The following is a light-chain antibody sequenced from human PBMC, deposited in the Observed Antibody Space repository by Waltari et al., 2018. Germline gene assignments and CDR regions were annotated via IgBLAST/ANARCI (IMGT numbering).Light chain of an antibody. CDR3: MQGTHRPWT. J-gene: IGKJ1*01. Sequence: DVVMTQSPLSPAVTLGQPASTSCRPSQSLVSSDGNTYFNWVQQRPGQSPRRLLYKVSNRDSGVPDRFSGSGSGTDFTLRISRVEAEDVGIYYCMQGTHRPWTFGQGTRVEIK. V-gene: IGKV2-30*01. CDR1: QSLVSSDGNTY. CDR2: KVS.